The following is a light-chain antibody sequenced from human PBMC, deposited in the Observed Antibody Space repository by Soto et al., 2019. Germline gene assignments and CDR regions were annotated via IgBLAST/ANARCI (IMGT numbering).Light chain of an antibody. J-gene: IGLJ1*01. Sequence: QSVLTQPPSVSAAAGQRVTISCSGSTSNIGSNTVNWYQQLPGTAPKLLIYSNNQRPSGVPDRFSGSKSGTSASLAISGLQSEDEADYYCAAWDDSLNGYVFGTGTKVTVL. CDR1: TSNIGSNT. CDR3: AAWDDSLNGYV. V-gene: IGLV1-44*01. CDR2: SNN.